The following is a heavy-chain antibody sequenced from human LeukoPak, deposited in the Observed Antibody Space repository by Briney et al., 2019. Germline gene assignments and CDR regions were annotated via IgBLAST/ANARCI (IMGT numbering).Heavy chain of an antibody. V-gene: IGHV4-59*08. Sequence: SETLSLTCTVSGGSISSYYWSWVRQPPGKGLEWIGYIYYSGSTTYNPSLKSRVTISVDQSKKQFSMKLSSVTAADTAVYYCARHGGSGSYYTYYYYGMDVWGHGTTVAVSS. CDR1: GGSISSYY. CDR2: IYYSGST. J-gene: IGHJ6*02. CDR3: ARHGGSGSYYTYYYYGMDV. D-gene: IGHD3-10*01.